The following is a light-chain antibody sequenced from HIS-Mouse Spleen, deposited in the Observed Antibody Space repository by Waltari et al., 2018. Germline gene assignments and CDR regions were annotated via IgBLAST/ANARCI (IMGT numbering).Light chain of an antibody. V-gene: IGKV4-1*01. J-gene: IGKJ1*01. CDR2: WVS. Sequence: DIVMTQSQDSLAVSLGERATINCQSSQSVLYSSNNKNYLAWYQQKPGQPPKLLIYWVSTRESGVPDRFSGSGSGTDFTLTISSLQAEDVAVYYCQQYYSTPPTFGQGTKVEIK. CDR1: QSVLYSSNNKNY. CDR3: QQYYSTPPT.